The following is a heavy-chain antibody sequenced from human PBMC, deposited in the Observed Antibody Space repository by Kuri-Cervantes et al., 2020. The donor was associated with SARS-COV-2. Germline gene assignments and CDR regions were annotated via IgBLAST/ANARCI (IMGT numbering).Heavy chain of an antibody. D-gene: IGHD6-13*01. Sequence: SVKVSCKASGGTFSSYAISWVRQAPGQGLEWMGRVIPIFGIANYAQKFQGRVTIIADKSTSTAYMELSSLRSEDTAVYYCARDRGYSSSWYKPNWFDPWGQGTLVTVSS. CDR2: VIPIFGIA. J-gene: IGHJ5*02. CDR1: GGTFSSYA. CDR3: ARDRGYSSSWYKPNWFDP. V-gene: IGHV1-69*04.